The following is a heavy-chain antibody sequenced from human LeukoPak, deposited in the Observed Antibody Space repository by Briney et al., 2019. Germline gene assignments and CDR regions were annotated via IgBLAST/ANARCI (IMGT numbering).Heavy chain of an antibody. D-gene: IGHD3-9*01. Sequence: PSDTLSLTCSVSGYSISSGYYWGWFRQPPGKGPEWIGSIFRSGSTNYSPSLMGRATVSVDTSKNQFSVTLTSVTAADTAVYFCARHVGSTGYCEHWGQGLLVTVSA. CDR3: ARHVGSTGYCEH. CDR2: IFRSGST. J-gene: IGHJ4*02. V-gene: IGHV4-38-2*02. CDR1: GYSISSGYY.